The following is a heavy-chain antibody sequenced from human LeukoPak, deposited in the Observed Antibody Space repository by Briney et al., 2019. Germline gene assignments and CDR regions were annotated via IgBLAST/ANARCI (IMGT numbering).Heavy chain of an antibody. D-gene: IGHD3-22*01. CDR3: ARESVVITSSSLGAFDI. CDR2: IWYDGSNK. CDR1: GFTFSSYG. V-gene: IGHV3-33*01. J-gene: IGHJ3*02. Sequence: GGSLRLSCAASGFTFSSYGMHWVRQAPGKGLEWVAVIWYDGSNKYYADSVKGRFTISRDNSKNTLYLQMNSLRAEDTAVYYCARESVVITSSSLGAFDIWGQGTMVTVPS.